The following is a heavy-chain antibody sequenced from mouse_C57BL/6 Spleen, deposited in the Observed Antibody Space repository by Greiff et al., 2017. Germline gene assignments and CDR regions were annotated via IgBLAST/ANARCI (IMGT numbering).Heavy chain of an antibody. CDR3: AREEVVWVYFDY. D-gene: IGHD4-1*01. CDR1: GYAFSSYW. V-gene: IGHV1-80*01. J-gene: IGHJ2*01. Sequence: QVQLQQSGAELVKPGASVKISCKASGYAFSSYWMNWVKQRPGKGLEWIGQIYPGDGDTNYNGKFKGKATLTADKSSSPAYMQLSSLTSEDAAVYYCAREEVVWVYFDYWGQGTTLTVSS. CDR2: IYPGDGDT.